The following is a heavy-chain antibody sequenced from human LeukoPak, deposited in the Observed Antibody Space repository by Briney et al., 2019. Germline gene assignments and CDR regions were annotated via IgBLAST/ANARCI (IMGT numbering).Heavy chain of an antibody. CDR1: GGSFSGYY. V-gene: IGHV4-34*01. CDR3: ARGLRTGRMWDY. CDR2: INHSGST. J-gene: IGHJ4*02. Sequence: SETLSLTCAVYGGSFSGYYWSWIRQPPGKGLEWIGEINHSGSTNYNPSLKSRVTISVDTSKNQFSPKLSSVTAADTAVYYCARGLRTGRMWDYWGQGTLVTVSS. D-gene: IGHD1-14*01.